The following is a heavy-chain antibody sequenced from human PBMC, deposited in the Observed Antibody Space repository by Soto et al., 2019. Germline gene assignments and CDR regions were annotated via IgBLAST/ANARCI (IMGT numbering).Heavy chain of an antibody. V-gene: IGHV4-39*01. J-gene: IGHJ6*02. CDR1: GDSISSSNYY. CDR3: ARHYGSGSFYYYGMDV. Sequence: TPSLTCTVSGDSISSSNYYWGWIRQPPGMGLEWIGSIFYTGSTYYNPSPKSRVTISVDTSKNQFSLKLSSVTAADTAVYYCARHYGSGSFYYYGMDVWGQG. D-gene: IGHD3-10*01. CDR2: IFYTGST.